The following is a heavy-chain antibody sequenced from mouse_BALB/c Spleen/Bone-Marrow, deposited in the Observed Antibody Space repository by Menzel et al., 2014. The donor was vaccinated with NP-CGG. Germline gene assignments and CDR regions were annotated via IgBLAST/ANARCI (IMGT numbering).Heavy chain of an antibody. V-gene: IGHV5-9*02. CDR1: GFAFSSYD. J-gene: IGHJ2*01. Sequence: EVQVVESGGGLVKPGGSLKLSCAASGFAFSSYDMSWVRQTPEKRLEWVATFRSGDNYTYYPDSVKGRFTLSRDSARNTLYLQLTSLRSEDTAFYYCATHGLGTGYFDYWGQGTTLTVSS. D-gene: IGHD3-1*01. CDR3: ATHGLGTGYFDY. CDR2: FRSGDNYT.